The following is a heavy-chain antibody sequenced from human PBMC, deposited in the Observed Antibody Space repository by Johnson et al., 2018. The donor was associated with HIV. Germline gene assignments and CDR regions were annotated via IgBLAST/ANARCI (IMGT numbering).Heavy chain of an antibody. D-gene: IGHD1-26*01. V-gene: IGHV3-7*03. J-gene: IGHJ3*02. CDR3: AKDMGRYSGSYGNYDAFDI. CDR2: IKQEGSEK. Sequence: VQLVESGGGLVQPGGSLRLSCAASGFTFSSYWMSWVRQAPGKGLEWVANIKQEGSEKYYVDSVKGRFPISRDNAKNSLYLQMNSLRTEDTALYYCAKDMGRYSGSYGNYDAFDIWGQGTMVTVSS. CDR1: GFTFSSYW.